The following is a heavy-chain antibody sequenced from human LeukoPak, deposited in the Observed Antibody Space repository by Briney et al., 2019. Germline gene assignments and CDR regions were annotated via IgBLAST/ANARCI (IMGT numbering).Heavy chain of an antibody. J-gene: IGHJ4*02. CDR2: IYSGGST. D-gene: IGHD1-26*01. CDR3: ASGAQFY. V-gene: IGHV3-66*01. CDR1: GFRFDAYA. Sequence: GGSLKLSCAASGFRFDAYAMSWVRQAPGKGLEWVSVIYSGGSTYYADSVKGKFTISRDNSKNTLYLQMNSLRAEDTAVYYCASGAQFYWGQGTLVTVSS.